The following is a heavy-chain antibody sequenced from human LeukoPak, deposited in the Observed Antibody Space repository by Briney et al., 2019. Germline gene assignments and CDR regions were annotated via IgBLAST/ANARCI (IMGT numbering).Heavy chain of an antibody. V-gene: IGHV1-69*13. J-gene: IGHJ6*02. CDR2: IIPIFGTA. D-gene: IGHD6-19*01. CDR3: ARGGPDSSGWYQSGMDV. Sequence: GASVKVSCKASGGTFSSYAISWVRQAPGQGLEWMGGIIPIFGTANYAQKFQGRVTITADESTSIAYMELSNLRSEDTAVYYCARGGPDSSGWYQSGMDVWGQGTTVTVSS. CDR1: GGTFSSYA.